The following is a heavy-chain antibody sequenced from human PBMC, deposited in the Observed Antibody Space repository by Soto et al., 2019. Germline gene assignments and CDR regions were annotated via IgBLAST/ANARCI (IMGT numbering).Heavy chain of an antibody. V-gene: IGHV3-9*01. CDR1: GFSFDDFA. D-gene: IGHD3-3*01. CDR2: ITWNSVST. CDR3: AKERVRFLDA. Sequence: QLVESGGGLVQPSGSLRLSCVASGFSFDDFAMHWVRQAPGKGLEWISGITWNSVSTDYANSVKGRFTVSRDNAKNSLYLQMSSLTTEDTALYFCAKERVRFLDAWGQGTLVTVSS. J-gene: IGHJ5*02.